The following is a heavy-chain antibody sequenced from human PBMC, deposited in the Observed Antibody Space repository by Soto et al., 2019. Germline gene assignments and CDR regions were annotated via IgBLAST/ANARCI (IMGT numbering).Heavy chain of an antibody. J-gene: IGHJ5*02. CDR2: IYWNDDK. CDR1: GFSLSTSGVG. CDR3: AHRLAPRGHMTPANGIDP. Sequence: SGPTLVNPTQPLTLTCTFSGFSLSTSGVGVGWIRQPPGRALEWLALIYWNDDKRYSPSLKSRLTITKDTSKNQVVLTMTNMDPVDTATYYCAHRLAPRGHMTPANGIDPWGQGTLVTVSS. D-gene: IGHD3-16*01. V-gene: IGHV2-5*01.